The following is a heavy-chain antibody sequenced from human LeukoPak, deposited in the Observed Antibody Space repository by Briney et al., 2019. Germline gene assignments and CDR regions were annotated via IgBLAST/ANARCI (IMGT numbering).Heavy chain of an antibody. CDR2: IYHSGNT. D-gene: IGHD2-15*01. CDR1: GDSVNRTY. V-gene: IGHV4-4*07. J-gene: IGHJ4*02. CDR3: ARDRRYCTAGSCFYYDQ. Sequence: PETLSLTCTVSGDSVNRTYWTWIRQPAGKGLEWIGRIYHSGNTNYNPSLQSRATMSADTSKNQFSLRLSSVTAADTAVYYCARDRRYCTAGSCFYYDQWGQGILVTVSS.